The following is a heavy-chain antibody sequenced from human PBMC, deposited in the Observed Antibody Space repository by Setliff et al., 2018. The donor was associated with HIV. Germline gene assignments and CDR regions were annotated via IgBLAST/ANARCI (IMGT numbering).Heavy chain of an antibody. J-gene: IGHJ4*02. Sequence: SETLSLTCDVYGGSLADYYWTWIRQSPEKGLEWIGEINLRGNSNYLASLKSRVSMSMDVSKNQFSLKLTSVTAADTAVYYCARDTFYYGSGNSPDDAFDIWGQGTLVTVSS. CDR1: GGSLADYY. CDR2: INLRGNS. CDR3: ARDTFYYGSGNSPDDAFDI. D-gene: IGHD3-10*01. V-gene: IGHV4-34*01.